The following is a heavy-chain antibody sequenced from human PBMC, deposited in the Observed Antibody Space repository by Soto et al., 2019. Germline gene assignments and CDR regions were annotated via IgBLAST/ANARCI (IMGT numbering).Heavy chain of an antibody. CDR3: ARGWGSGVFDY. Sequence: QLQLQQWGAGLLKPSETLSLTCAVYGGSFSGYYWNWIRQPPGQGLEWIGEINHSGSTNYNPSLKSRVTISVDTSKNQFSLKLSSVTAADTAVYYCARGWGSGVFDYWGQGTLVTVSS. V-gene: IGHV4-34*01. D-gene: IGHD6-19*01. J-gene: IGHJ4*02. CDR2: INHSGST. CDR1: GGSFSGYY.